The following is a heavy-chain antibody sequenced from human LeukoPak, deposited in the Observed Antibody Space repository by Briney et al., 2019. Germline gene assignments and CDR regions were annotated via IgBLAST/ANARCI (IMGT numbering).Heavy chain of an antibody. CDR1: GFTFDDYA. Sequence: PGRSLRLSCAASGFTFDDYAMHWVRQAPGKGLEWVSGISWNSGSIDYADSVKGRFTISRDNAKNSLYLQMNSLRAEDTALYYCAKDIGSYYYYGMDVWGQGTTVTVSS. V-gene: IGHV3-9*01. D-gene: IGHD1-1*01. J-gene: IGHJ6*02. CDR2: ISWNSGSI. CDR3: AKDIGSYYYYGMDV.